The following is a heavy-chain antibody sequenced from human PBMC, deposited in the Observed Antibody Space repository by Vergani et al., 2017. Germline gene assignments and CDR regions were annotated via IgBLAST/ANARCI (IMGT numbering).Heavy chain of an antibody. CDR2: ISSSSSYI. CDR1: GFTFSSYS. J-gene: IGHJ4*02. CDR3: ARVSLHCSSTSCAGG. V-gene: IGHV3-21*05. Sequence: EVQLVESGGGLVQPGGSLRLSCAASGFTFSSYSMNWVRQAPGKGLEWVSYISSSSSYIYYADSVKGRFTISRDNAKNSLYLQMNSLRAEDTAVYYCARVSLHCSSTSCAGGWGQGILVTVSS. D-gene: IGHD2-2*01.